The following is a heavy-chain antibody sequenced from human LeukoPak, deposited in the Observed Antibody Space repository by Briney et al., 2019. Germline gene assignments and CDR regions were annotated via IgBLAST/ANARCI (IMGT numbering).Heavy chain of an antibody. J-gene: IGHJ4*02. CDR2: IKSKTDGGTT. V-gene: IGHV3-15*01. Sequence: GGPLRLSCAASGFTFSNAWMSWVRQAPGKGLEWVGRIKSKTDGGTTDYAAPVKGRFTISRDDSINTLYQQMNSLKTEDTAVYYCATEDGGPWYFDYWGQGTLVTVSS. CDR3: ATEDGGPWYFDY. CDR1: GFTFSNAW.